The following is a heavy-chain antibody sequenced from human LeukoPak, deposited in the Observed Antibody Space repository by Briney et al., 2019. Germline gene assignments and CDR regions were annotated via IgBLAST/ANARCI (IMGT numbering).Heavy chain of an antibody. D-gene: IGHD2-8*01. J-gene: IGHJ4*02. V-gene: IGHV3-15*01. Sequence: GGSLRLSCAASGFTFSNAWMSWVRQAPGEGLEWVGRIKSKTDGGTTDYAAPVKGRFTISRDDSKTTLFLQMNSLKADDTGVYYCTTAPYYYRTNGSSSDYWGQGTPVTVSS. CDR1: GFTFSNAW. CDR3: TTAPYYYRTNGSSSDY. CDR2: IKSKTDGGTT.